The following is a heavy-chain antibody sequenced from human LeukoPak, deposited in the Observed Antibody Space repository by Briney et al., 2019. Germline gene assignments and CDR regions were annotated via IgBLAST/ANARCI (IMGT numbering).Heavy chain of an antibody. CDR3: ARAPYYYGSGSPPVDY. CDR2: ISAYNGNT. Sequence: ASVKVSCKASGYTFTSYGISWVRQAPGQGLEWMGWISAYNGNTNYAQKLRGRVTMTTDTSTSTAYMELRSLRSDDTAVYYCARAPYYYGSGSPPVDYWGQGTLVTVSS. D-gene: IGHD3-10*01. J-gene: IGHJ4*02. CDR1: GYTFTSYG. V-gene: IGHV1-18*01.